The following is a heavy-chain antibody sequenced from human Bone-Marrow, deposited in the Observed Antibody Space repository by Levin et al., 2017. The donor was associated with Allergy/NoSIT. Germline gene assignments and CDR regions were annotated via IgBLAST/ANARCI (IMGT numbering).Heavy chain of an antibody. Sequence: SVKVSCKALGGTFTSYGITWMRQAPGHGPEWIGAIIPIFGTPHYAQRLQGRVTITADESTSTAYMAMRSLKSEDTAVYYCARDGYYGDRQFYNGMDVWGQGTTVTVSS. CDR3: ARDGYYGDRQFYNGMDV. CDR2: IIPIFGTP. V-gene: IGHV1-69*13. D-gene: IGHD3-16*01. CDR1: GGTFTSYG. J-gene: IGHJ6*02.